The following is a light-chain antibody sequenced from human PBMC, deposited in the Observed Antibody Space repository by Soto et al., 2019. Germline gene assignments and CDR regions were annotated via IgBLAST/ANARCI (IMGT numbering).Light chain of an antibody. J-gene: IGKJ3*01. CDR3: QKYENLPTVT. CDR1: QDISNY. Sequence: DIQMNQSPSSLSSSLGDRVTITCQASQDISNYLNWYQQKPGKATKLLIYDASNLETGVPSRFSGRGSGTDFTFTISRLQPEDIATYYCQKYENLPTVTLGPWTKVDIQ. CDR2: DAS. V-gene: IGKV1-33*01.